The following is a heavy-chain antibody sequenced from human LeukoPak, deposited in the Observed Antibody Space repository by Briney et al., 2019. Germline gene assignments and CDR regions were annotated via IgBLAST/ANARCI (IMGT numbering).Heavy chain of an antibody. Sequence: GRSLRLSCAASGFTFSSYAMHWVRQAPGKGLEWVAVISYDGSNKYYADSVKGRFTISRDNSKNTLYLQMNSLRTEDTAVYYCARDRPGDAFDIWGQGTMVTVSS. CDR2: ISYDGSNK. CDR1: GFTFSSYA. J-gene: IGHJ3*02. CDR3: ARDRPGDAFDI. V-gene: IGHV3-30-3*01.